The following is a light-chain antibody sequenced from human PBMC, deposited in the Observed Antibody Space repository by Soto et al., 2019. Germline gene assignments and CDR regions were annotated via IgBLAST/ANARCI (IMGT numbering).Light chain of an antibody. V-gene: IGLV2-23*01. J-gene: IGLJ1*01. CDR3: CSYAGTVYV. Sequence: QSALTQPASVSDSPGQSITISCTGTSSDVGSYDLVSWYQQHPGKAPKLIIYEGTKRPSGVSNRFSGSKSGNTASLTISGLQAEDEADYYCCSYAGTVYVFGTGTKLTVL. CDR1: SSDVGSYDL. CDR2: EGT.